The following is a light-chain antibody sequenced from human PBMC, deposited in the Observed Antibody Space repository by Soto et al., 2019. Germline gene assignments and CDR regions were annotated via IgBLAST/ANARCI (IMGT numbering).Light chain of an antibody. J-gene: IGKJ1*01. CDR2: GAS. CDR1: QTVRSN. V-gene: IGKV3-20*01. CDR3: QKYGSFWT. Sequence: EVVMTQSPVTLSVSPGDRVTLSCRASQTVRSNLVWYQQKPGQAPRVLIHGASTRATGIPDRFSGSGSGTDFTLIISRLEPEDFVVYYCQKYGSFWTFGQGTKVDIK.